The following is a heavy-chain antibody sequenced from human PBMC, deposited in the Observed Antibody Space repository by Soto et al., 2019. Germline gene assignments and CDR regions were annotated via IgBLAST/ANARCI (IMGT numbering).Heavy chain of an antibody. Sequence: PGGSLRLSCAASGFTFSSYSMNWVRQAPGKGLEWVSSISSSSSYIYYADSVKGRFTISRDNAKNSLYLQMNSLRAEDTAVYYCAGIGEDVYYGMDVWGQGTTVTVSS. CDR2: ISSSSSYI. J-gene: IGHJ6*02. CDR3: AGIGEDVYYGMDV. V-gene: IGHV3-21*01. CDR1: GFTFSSYS. D-gene: IGHD2-21*01.